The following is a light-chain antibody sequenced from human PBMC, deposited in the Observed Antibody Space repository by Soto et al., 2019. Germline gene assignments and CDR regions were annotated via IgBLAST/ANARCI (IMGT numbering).Light chain of an antibody. CDR1: QSVSSY. CDR3: QQDGSSPPT. CDR2: GAS. V-gene: IGKV3-20*01. Sequence: IVLTQSPCSLSLSPGERATLSCRAGQSVSSYLAWYQQKPGQGPRLLIYGASSRATGVPDRFSGGGSGTAFTLTIDRLEPEDFAMYYCQQDGSSPPTFGRGTKVDIK. J-gene: IGKJ1*01.